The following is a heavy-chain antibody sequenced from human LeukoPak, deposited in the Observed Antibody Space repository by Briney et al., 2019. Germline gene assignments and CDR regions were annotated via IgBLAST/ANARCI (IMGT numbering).Heavy chain of an antibody. V-gene: IGHV3-66*01. CDR2: IYSGGRT. CDR3: AARIAMAGTISFDY. CDR1: GFTVSNNY. J-gene: IGHJ4*02. Sequence: GGSLRLSCAASGFTVSNNYMSGVRQPPGKGLEWVSVIYSGGRTYYADSVGGRYTISRDNSKNPLYLQMNSLRAEDTAVYYCAARIAMAGTISFDYWGQGTLVTVSS. D-gene: IGHD6-19*01.